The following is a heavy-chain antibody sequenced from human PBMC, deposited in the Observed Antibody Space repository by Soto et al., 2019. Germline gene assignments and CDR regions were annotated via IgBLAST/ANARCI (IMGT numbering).Heavy chain of an antibody. J-gene: IGHJ6*02. D-gene: IGHD3-3*01. V-gene: IGHV1-2*04. CDR2: INPNSGGT. Sequence: ASVKVSCKASGYTFTGYYMHWVRQAPGQGLEWMGWINPNSGGTNYAQKFQGWVTMTRDMSISTAYMELSRLRSDDTAVYYCARDTPYYDFWSGRKSGTYGMDVWGQGTTVTVSS. CDR1: GYTFTGYY. CDR3: ARDTPYYDFWSGRKSGTYGMDV.